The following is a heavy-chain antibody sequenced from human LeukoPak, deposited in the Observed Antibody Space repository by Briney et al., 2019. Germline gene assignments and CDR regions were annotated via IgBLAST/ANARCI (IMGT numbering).Heavy chain of an antibody. CDR1: GFTFSSYS. V-gene: IGHV3-21*01. CDR3: ARADYDFWSGYWAGRAAFDI. Sequence: GGSLRLSCAASGFTFSSYSMNWVRQAPGKGLEWVSSISSSSGYIYYADSVKGRFTISRDNAKNSLYLQMNSLRAEDTAVYYCARADYDFWSGYWAGRAAFDIWGQGTMVTVSS. CDR2: ISSSSGYI. D-gene: IGHD3-3*01. J-gene: IGHJ3*02.